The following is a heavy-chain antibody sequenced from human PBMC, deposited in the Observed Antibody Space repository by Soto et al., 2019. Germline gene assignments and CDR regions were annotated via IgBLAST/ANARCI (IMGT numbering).Heavy chain of an antibody. CDR2: IVVGSGNT. CDR3: AAGRDYDFWSGYLGNWFDP. V-gene: IGHV1-58*01. D-gene: IGHD3-3*01. Sequence: EASVKVSCKASGFTFTSSAVQWVRQARGQRLEWIGWIVVGSGNTNYAQKFQERVTITRDMSTSTAYMELSSLRSEDTAVYYCAAGRDYDFWSGYLGNWFDPWGQGTLVTVSS. J-gene: IGHJ5*02. CDR1: GFTFTSSA.